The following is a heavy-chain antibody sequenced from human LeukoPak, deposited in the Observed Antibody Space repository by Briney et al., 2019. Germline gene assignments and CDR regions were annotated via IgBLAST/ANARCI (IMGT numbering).Heavy chain of an antibody. V-gene: IGHV3-9*01. J-gene: IGHJ4*02. CDR3: ARDDARGRVVPAAILDY. Sequence: SLRLSCAASGFTFDDYAMHWVRQAPGKGLEWVSGISWNSGSIGYADSVKGRVTISRDNPTTSLYLQMNSLRAEDTAVYYCARDDARGRVVPAAILDYWGQGTLVTVSS. CDR1: GFTFDDYA. D-gene: IGHD2-2*02. CDR2: ISWNSGSI.